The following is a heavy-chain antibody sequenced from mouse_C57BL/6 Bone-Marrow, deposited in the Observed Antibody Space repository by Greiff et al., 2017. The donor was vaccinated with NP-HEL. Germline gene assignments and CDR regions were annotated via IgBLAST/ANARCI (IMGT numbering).Heavy chain of an antibody. CDR3: ARSIYYGYDGFAY. CDR2: IDPSDSYT. D-gene: IGHD2-2*01. Sequence: QVQLQQPGAELVRPGTSVKLSCKASGYTFTSYWLHWVKQRPGQGLEWIGVIDPSDSYTNYNQKFKGKATLTVDTSSSTAYMQLSSLTSEDSAVYYCARSIYYGYDGFAYWGQGTLVTVSA. V-gene: IGHV1-59*01. CDR1: GYTFTSYW. J-gene: IGHJ3*01.